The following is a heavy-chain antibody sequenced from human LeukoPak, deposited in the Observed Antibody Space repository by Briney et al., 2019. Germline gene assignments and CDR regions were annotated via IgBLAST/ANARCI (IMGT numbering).Heavy chain of an antibody. CDR2: ISTTSSYI. CDR3: ARGVYDY. Sequence: GGSLRLSCAASGFTFSSYSMNWVRRAPGKGLEWVSSISTTSSYIYYADSVKGRFTISRDNAKNSLYLQMDSLRAEGTAVYHCARGVYDYWGQGTLVTVSS. J-gene: IGHJ4*02. V-gene: IGHV3-21*01. CDR1: GFTFSSYS.